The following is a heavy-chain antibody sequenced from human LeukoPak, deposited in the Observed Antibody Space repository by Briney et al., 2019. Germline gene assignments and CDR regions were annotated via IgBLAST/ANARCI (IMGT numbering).Heavy chain of an antibody. V-gene: IGHV3-23*01. D-gene: IGHD3-22*01. CDR1: GFTFSIYA. CDR2: ITSRGEST. J-gene: IGHJ4*02. Sequence: GGSLRLSCAASGFTFSIYAMSWIRQAPGKGLQWVSSITSRGESTWYVDSVKGRFTITRDNSENTLYLQMHSLRAEDTAVYYCARDRPNYYGSDGHYYRRDGDYWGRGTLVSVSS. CDR3: ARDRPNYYGSDGHYYRRDGDY.